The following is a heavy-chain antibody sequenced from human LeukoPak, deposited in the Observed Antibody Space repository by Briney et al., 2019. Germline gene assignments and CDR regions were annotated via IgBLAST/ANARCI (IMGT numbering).Heavy chain of an antibody. CDR1: GYTFTSYG. V-gene: IGHV1-18*01. J-gene: IGHJ4*02. D-gene: IGHD2-2*01. CDR2: ISAYNGNT. Sequence: ASVKVSCKASGYTFTSYGISWVRQAPGQGLEWMGWISAYNGNTNYAQKLQGRVTMTTDTSTSTAHMELRSLRSDDTAVYYCARGGYCSSTSCYGSDYWGQGTLVTVSS. CDR3: ARGGYCSSTSCYGSDY.